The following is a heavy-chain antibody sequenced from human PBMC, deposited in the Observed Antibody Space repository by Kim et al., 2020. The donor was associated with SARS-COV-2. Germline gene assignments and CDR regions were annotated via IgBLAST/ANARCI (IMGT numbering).Heavy chain of an antibody. D-gene: IGHD5-12*01. J-gene: IGHJ2*01. V-gene: IGHV3-30*18. CDR1: AFSFSGYA. CDR2: ITCDGTNK. Sequence: GGSLRLSCAASAFSFSGYAMHWVRQAPGKGLEWVAVITCDGTNKNYADSVRGRFTISRDNSKNTVYLQMNSLRIEDTAIYYCAKGWRRLFWYFDFWGRGTLVPVSS. CDR3: AKGWRRLFWYFDF.